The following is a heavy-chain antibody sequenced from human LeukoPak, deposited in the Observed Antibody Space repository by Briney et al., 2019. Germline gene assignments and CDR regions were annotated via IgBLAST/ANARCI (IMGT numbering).Heavy chain of an antibody. CDR3: AGGHYPLEY. J-gene: IGHJ4*02. V-gene: IGHV4-59*01. CDR2: LYPSGST. CDR1: GGSINSGY. Sequence: KPSETLSLTCSVAGGSINSGYWSWIRQPPGKGLEWIGLLYPSGSTNYNPSLKSRVTISVDTSRTQFSLKLSSMTAADTAVYYCAGGHYPLEYWGQGTLVTFSS. D-gene: IGHD1-26*01.